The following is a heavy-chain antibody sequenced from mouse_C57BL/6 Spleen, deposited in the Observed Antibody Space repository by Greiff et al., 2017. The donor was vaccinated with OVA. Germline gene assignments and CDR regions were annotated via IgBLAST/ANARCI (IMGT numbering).Heavy chain of an antibody. CDR1: GYTFTSYW. D-gene: IGHD2-5*01. Sequence: QVQLKQPGAELVRPGTSVKLSCKASGYTFTSYWMHWVKQRPGQGLEWIGVIDPSDSYTNYNQKFKGKATLTVDTSSSTAYMQLSSLTSEDSAVYYCAREDYSNYPDYWGQGTSVTVSS. CDR3: AREDYSNYPDY. V-gene: IGHV1-59*01. J-gene: IGHJ4*01. CDR2: IDPSDSYT.